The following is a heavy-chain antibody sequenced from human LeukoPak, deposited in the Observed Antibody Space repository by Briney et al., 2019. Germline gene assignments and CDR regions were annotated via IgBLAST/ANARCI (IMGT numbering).Heavy chain of an antibody. J-gene: IGHJ4*02. Sequence: SETLSLTCAVSGGSVSSGDYSWSWIRQPPGKGLEWIGYIYHSGSTNYNPSLKSRVTISVDRSKNQFSLKLSSVTAADTAVYYCKGSSGAADFDYWAREPWSPSPQ. CDR3: KGSSGAADFDY. D-gene: IGHD1-26*01. CDR2: IYHSGST. V-gene: IGHV4-30-2*01. CDR1: GGSVSSGDYS.